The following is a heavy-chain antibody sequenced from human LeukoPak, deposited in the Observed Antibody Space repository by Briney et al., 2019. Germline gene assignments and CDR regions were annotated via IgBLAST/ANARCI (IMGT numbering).Heavy chain of an antibody. V-gene: IGHV3-30-3*01. Sequence: GRSLRLSCAASGFTFSSYAMHWVRQAPGKGLEWVAVISYDGSNKYYADSVKGRFTISRDNSKNTLYLQMNSLRAEDTAVYYCARGRGVQLWLINYYGMDVWGQGTTVTVSS. D-gene: IGHD5-18*01. CDR3: ARGRGVQLWLINYYGMDV. CDR1: GFTFSSYA. J-gene: IGHJ6*02. CDR2: ISYDGSNK.